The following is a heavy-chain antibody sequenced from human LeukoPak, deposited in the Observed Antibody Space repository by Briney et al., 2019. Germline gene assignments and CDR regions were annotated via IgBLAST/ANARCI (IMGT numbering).Heavy chain of an antibody. V-gene: IGHV3-64D*09. CDR3: VKGMTGDYWYFDL. CDR2: VTSNGDST. CDR1: GFTFSSYA. D-gene: IGHD3-9*01. J-gene: IGHJ2*01. Sequence: GGSLRLSCSASGFTFSSYAMHWVRQAPGKGLEYVSVVTSNGDSTYYADSMKGRVTISRDNSKNTLYLQMSSLRAEDTAVYYCVKGMTGDYWYFDLWGRGTLVTVSS.